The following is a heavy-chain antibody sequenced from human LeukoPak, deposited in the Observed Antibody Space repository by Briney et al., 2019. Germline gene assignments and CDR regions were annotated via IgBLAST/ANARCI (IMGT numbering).Heavy chain of an antibody. CDR3: ARVFVAARGEYFQH. J-gene: IGHJ1*01. Sequence: SETLSLTCTVSGGSISSGSYYWSWLRQPAGTGLEWIGRIYTSGNTNYNPSPKSRVTISVDTSKSQFSLKLSSVTAADTAVYYCARVFVAARGEYFQHWGQGTLVTVSS. V-gene: IGHV4-61*02. D-gene: IGHD6-6*01. CDR2: IYTSGNT. CDR1: GGSISSGSYY.